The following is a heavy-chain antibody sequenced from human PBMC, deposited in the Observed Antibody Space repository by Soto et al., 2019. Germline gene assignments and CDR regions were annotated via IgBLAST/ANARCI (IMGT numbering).Heavy chain of an antibody. CDR3: ARRYCSGGDCYHVDY. Sequence: GGSLRLSCAASGFTFSSYWMHWVRQAPGKGLVWVSRINSDGSNTNYADSVKGRFTISRDNAKNTLYLQMNSLRAEDTAVYYCARRYCSGGDCYHVDYWGQGTLVNVSS. V-gene: IGHV3-74*01. CDR2: INSDGSNT. CDR1: GFTFSSYW. J-gene: IGHJ4*02. D-gene: IGHD2-15*01.